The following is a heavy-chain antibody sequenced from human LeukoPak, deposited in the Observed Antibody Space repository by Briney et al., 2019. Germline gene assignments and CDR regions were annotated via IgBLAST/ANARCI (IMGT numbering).Heavy chain of an antibody. CDR1: GGTFSSYA. D-gene: IGHD3-22*01. Sequence: SVKVSCKASGGTFSSYAISWVRQAPGQGLEWMGRIIPILGIANYAQKSQGRVTITADKSTSTAYMELSSLRSEDTAVYYCARATDYYDSSGYYWDYWGQGTLVTVSS. V-gene: IGHV1-69*04. J-gene: IGHJ4*02. CDR3: ARATDYYDSSGYYWDY. CDR2: IIPILGIA.